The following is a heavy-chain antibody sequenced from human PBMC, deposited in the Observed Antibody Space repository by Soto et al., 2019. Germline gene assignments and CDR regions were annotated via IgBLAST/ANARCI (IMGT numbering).Heavy chain of an antibody. J-gene: IGHJ5*02. CDR2: IYWDDDK. CDR3: AHSWYCRGGSCYYSNRFDP. D-gene: IGHD2-15*01. Sequence: QITLKESGPTLVKPTQTLTLTCTFSGFSLSTSGVGVGWIRQPPGKALEWLALIYWDDDKRYSPSLKSRLTITKDTSKNQVVLTMPNMDPVDIATYYCAHSWYCRGGSCYYSNRFDPWGQGTLVTVAS. V-gene: IGHV2-5*02. CDR1: GFSLSTSGVG.